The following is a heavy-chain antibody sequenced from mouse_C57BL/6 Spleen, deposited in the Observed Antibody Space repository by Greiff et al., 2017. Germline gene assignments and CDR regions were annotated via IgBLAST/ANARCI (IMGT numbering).Heavy chain of an antibody. CDR2: INPNYGTT. CDR1: GYSFTDYN. J-gene: IGHJ4*01. D-gene: IGHD1-1*01. CDR3: ARALGYGSIYAMDY. V-gene: IGHV1-39*01. Sequence: VQLKQSGPELVKPGASVKISCKASGYSFTDYNMNWVKQSNGKSLEWIGVINPNYGTTSYNQKFKGKATLTVDKSSSTAYMQLNSLTSEDSAVYYCARALGYGSIYAMDYWGPGTSVTVSS.